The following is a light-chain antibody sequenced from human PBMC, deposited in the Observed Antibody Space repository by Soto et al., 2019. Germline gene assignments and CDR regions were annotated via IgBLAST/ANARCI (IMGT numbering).Light chain of an antibody. CDR3: QQYDNWSPRT. Sequence: EIVMTQSPATLSLSPGERATLSCRASQSVNSNLAWYQQKPGQAPRLLIYGASTRATGIPARFSGSGSGTEFTLTISSLQSQDFAVYYCQQYDNWSPRTFGQGTKVEIK. J-gene: IGKJ1*01. V-gene: IGKV3-15*01. CDR2: GAS. CDR1: QSVNSN.